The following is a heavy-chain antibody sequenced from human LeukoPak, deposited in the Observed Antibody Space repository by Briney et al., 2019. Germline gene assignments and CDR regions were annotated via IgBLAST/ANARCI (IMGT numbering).Heavy chain of an antibody. J-gene: IGHJ3*01. CDR3: ARDLVVTTSWHAFDL. D-gene: IGHD2-21*02. V-gene: IGHV3-53*01. Sequence: GGSLRLSCAASGFTVSYNYMSWVRQAPGKGLKWVAVFYTGRTRQYADSVKGRFTISRDNSKNTLYLQMESLRADDTAVYYCARDLVVTTSWHAFDLWGQGKMVTVSS. CDR1: GFTVSYNY. CDR2: FYTGRTR.